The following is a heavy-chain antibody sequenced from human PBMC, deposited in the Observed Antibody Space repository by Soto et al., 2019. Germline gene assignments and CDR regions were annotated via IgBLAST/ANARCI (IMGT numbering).Heavy chain of an antibody. D-gene: IGHD3-3*01. J-gene: IGHJ6*02. Sequence: ASVKVSCKASGYTFTSYDINRVRQATGQGLERMGWMNPNSGNTGYAQKFQGRVTMTRNTPISTAYMELSSLRSEDTAVYYCAISNCESLEWLLVSLARSYGMDVWGQGTTVTVSS. CDR2: MNPNSGNT. CDR1: GYTFTSYD. CDR3: AISNCESLEWLLVSLARSYGMDV. V-gene: IGHV1-8*01.